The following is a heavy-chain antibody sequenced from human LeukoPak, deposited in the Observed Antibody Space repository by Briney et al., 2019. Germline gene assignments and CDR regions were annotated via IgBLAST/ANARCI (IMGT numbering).Heavy chain of an antibody. CDR3: ARVKAYYDSSGDHTRAFDI. J-gene: IGHJ3*02. CDR1: GFTFSSYA. D-gene: IGHD3-22*01. Sequence: GGSLRLSCAASGFTFSSYAMHWVRQAPGKGLEWVAVISYDGSNKYYADSVKGRFTISRDNPKNTLYLQMNSLRAEDTAVYYCARVKAYYDSSGDHTRAFDIWGQGTMVTVSS. CDR2: ISYDGSNK. V-gene: IGHV3-30-3*01.